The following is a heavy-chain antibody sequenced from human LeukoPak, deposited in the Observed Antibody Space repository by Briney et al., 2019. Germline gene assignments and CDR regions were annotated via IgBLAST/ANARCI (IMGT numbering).Heavy chain of an antibody. CDR1: GGSISSYY. D-gene: IGHD3-22*01. Sequence: SETLSLTCTVSGGSISSYYWSWIRQPAGKGLEWIGRIYTSGSTNYNPSLKSRVTMSVDTSKNQFSLKLSSVTAADTAVYYCARDLYYDDSSGYYIFDYWGQGTLVTVSS. CDR3: ARDLYYDDSSGYYIFDY. J-gene: IGHJ4*02. CDR2: IYTSGST. V-gene: IGHV4-4*07.